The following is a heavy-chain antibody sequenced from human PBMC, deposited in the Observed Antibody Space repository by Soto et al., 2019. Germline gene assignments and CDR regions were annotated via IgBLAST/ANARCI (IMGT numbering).Heavy chain of an antibody. V-gene: IGHV1-3*01. D-gene: IGHD6-19*01. CDR1: GYTFTSYA. Sequence: LQVSCKASGYTFTSYAMHWVRQAPGQRLEWMGWINAGNGNTKYSQKFQGRVTITRDTSASTAYMELSSLRSEDTAVYYCVVSVRYYFDYWGQGTLVTVSS. CDR3: VVSVRYYFDY. J-gene: IGHJ4*02. CDR2: INAGNGNT.